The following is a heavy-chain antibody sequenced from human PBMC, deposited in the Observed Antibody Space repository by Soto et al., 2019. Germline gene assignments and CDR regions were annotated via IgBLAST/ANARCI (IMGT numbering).Heavy chain of an antibody. V-gene: IGHV1-69*02. Sequence: ASVKVSCKVSGGTFSAYTISWVRQAPGQGLEWMGRIIPVFGLPNPAQKFRDRVTFIADKSTNTAFMEITGLRSEDTAVYYCARVGPPADPWGQGTLVTVSS. CDR3: ARVGPPADP. CDR1: GGTFSAYT. J-gene: IGHJ5*02. CDR2: IIPVFGLP.